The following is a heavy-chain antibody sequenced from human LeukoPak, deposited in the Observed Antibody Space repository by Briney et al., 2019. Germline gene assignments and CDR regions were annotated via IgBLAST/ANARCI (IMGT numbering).Heavy chain of an antibody. CDR2: SKNDGRST. CDR3: ARAGYRSGWYYFDY. V-gene: IGHV3-74*01. Sequence: GGSLRLSCAASGFIFSTYGMHWVRQAPGKGLVWVSRSKNDGRSTSYADSVKGRFTISRDSAKNTLFLQMDSLRAEDTAVYYCARAGYRSGWYYFDYWGQGTLVTVSS. J-gene: IGHJ4*02. D-gene: IGHD6-19*01. CDR1: GFIFSTYG.